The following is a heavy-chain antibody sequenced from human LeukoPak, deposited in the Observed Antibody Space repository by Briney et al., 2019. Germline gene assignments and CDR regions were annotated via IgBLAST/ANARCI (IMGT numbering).Heavy chain of an antibody. CDR3: ARHRYYYDSSALRYYGMDV. CDR2: IYPGDCDT. V-gene: IGHV5-51*01. J-gene: IGHJ6*02. CDR1: GSIFTSYW. D-gene: IGHD3-22*01. Sequence: GAALKISYKGSGSIFTSYWIGWGRPRPGKGGGGMGIIYPGDCDTRDSQSYEGEVTISADQSIRTAYLQWSSLKASDTAMYYCARHRYYYDSSALRYYGMDVWGQGTTVTVSS.